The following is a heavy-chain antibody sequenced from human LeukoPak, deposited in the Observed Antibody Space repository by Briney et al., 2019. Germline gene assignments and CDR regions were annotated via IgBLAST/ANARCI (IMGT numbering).Heavy chain of an antibody. V-gene: IGHV3-23*01. D-gene: IGHD3-10*01. CDR1: GFTFSSYG. CDR3: ARLFSSVWFFDY. Sequence: GGSLRLSCAASGFTFSSYGMSWVRQAPGKGLEWVSAISGSGGSTYYTDSVKGRFTISRDNSKNTLYLQMNSLRAEDTAVYYCARLFSSVWFFDYWGQGTLVTVSS. CDR2: ISGSGGST. J-gene: IGHJ4*02.